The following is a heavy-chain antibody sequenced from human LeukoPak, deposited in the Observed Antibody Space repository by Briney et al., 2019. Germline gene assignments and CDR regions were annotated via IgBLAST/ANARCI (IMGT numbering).Heavy chain of an antibody. Sequence: ASVKVSCKASGYTFTSYAMHWVRQAPGQRLEWMGWINAGNGNTKYSQKFQGWVTMTRDTSISTAYMELSRLRSDDTAVYYCARGLKGGYSGYDKYYFDYWGQGTLVTVSS. V-gene: IGHV1-3*01. CDR2: INAGNGNT. D-gene: IGHD5-12*01. J-gene: IGHJ4*02. CDR1: GYTFTSYA. CDR3: ARGLKGGYSGYDKYYFDY.